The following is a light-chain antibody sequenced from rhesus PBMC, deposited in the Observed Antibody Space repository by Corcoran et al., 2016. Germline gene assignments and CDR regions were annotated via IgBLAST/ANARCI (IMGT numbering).Light chain of an antibody. CDR2: RAS. V-gene: IGKV1-69*01. CDR3: QQHDNSPWT. Sequence: DIQMTQSPSSLSASVGDRVTITCRASQGVSNWLAWYQQKPGKAPKLLIYRASNLETGVPSRFSGSGFGTDFTLTISSLQPEDLATYYCQQHDNSPWTFGQGTKVEIK. CDR1: QGVSNW. J-gene: IGKJ1*01.